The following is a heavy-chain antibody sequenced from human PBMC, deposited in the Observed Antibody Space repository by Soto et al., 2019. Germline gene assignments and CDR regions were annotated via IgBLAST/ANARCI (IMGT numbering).Heavy chain of an antibody. J-gene: IGHJ6*02. CDR1: GGSFSGDY. D-gene: IGHD3-3*01. CDR2: INHSRSS. CDR3: ARGNRLTIFVVVIIDSYYGTDV. Sequence: SQTRSLTCAVYGGSFSGDYWSWLRQPPGMGLEWVGEINHSRSSNYNPALKSRVTISVDTSKNQFSLKLSSVTAADTAVYYCARGNRLTIFVVVIIDSYYGTDVWGQGTTVTVSS. V-gene: IGHV4-34*01.